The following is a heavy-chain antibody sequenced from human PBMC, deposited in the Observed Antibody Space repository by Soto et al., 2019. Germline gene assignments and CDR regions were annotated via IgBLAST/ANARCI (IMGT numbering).Heavy chain of an antibody. V-gene: IGHV3-30*18. J-gene: IGHJ4*02. CDR1: GFTFSSYG. Sequence: QVQLVESGGGVVQPGRSLRLSCAASGFTFSSYGMHWVRQAPGKGQEWVALISSDGSNKYYADSVKGRFTISRDNSKNTLYLQMNTLRAEDTAVYHCAKVRADYYYGSGPFDYWGQGTLVTVSS. CDR3: AKVRADYYYGSGPFDY. D-gene: IGHD3-10*01. CDR2: ISSDGSNK.